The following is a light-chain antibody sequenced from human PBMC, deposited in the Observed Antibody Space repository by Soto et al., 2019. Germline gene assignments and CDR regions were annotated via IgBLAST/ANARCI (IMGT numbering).Light chain of an antibody. Sequence: DIVLTQSPGPRSLSPGERATLSCRASQSVSSSYLAWYQQKPGQAPRLLIYGASSRATGIPDRFSGSGSGTDFTLTISTLEPEDFAVYYCQQYGSSRTFGQGPKVEIK. V-gene: IGKV3-20*01. J-gene: IGKJ1*01. CDR3: QQYGSSRT. CDR2: GAS. CDR1: QSVSSSY.